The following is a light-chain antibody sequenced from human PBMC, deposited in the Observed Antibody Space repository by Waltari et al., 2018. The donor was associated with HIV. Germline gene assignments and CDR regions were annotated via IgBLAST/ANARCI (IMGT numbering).Light chain of an antibody. V-gene: IGLV1-44*01. CDR1: FGGKT. CDR3: AVWDDSLNGV. CDR2: TND. Sequence: QSVLTQPPSASGTPGQRVTISCSGSFGGKTVTWYQQLPGTAPKPLMYTNDRRASGVPDRFSGSKSDTSASLAISGLQSEDEADYYCAVWDDSLNGVFGGGTRLTVL. J-gene: IGLJ3*02.